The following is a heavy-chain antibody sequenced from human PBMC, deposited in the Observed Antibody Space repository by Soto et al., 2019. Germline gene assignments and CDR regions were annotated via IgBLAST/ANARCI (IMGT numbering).Heavy chain of an antibody. Sequence: GGSLRLSCAASGFTFNNYAMNWVRQAPGKGLEWVSSITGSGDSTYYADSVKGRFTISRDNSKNTLYLQMNSLRAEDRAVYYCALPFYPSRFFYGMDVWGQGTTDTVSS. CDR1: GFTFNNYA. CDR3: ALPFYPSRFFYGMDV. CDR2: ITGSGDST. J-gene: IGHJ6*02. V-gene: IGHV3-23*01. D-gene: IGHD3-10*01.